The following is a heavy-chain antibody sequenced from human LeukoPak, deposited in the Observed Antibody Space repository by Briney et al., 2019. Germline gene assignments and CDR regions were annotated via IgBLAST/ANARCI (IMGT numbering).Heavy chain of an antibody. Sequence: PSETLSLTCTVSGGSISSGSYYWSWIRQPAGKGLEWIGRIYTSGGTNYNPSLKSRVTISVDTSKNQFSLKLSSVTAADTAVYYCARDSTYCSSTSCRRYYMDVWGKGTTVTVSS. CDR1: GGSISSGSYY. D-gene: IGHD2-2*01. CDR3: ARDSTYCSSTSCRRYYMDV. V-gene: IGHV4-61*02. CDR2: IYTSGGT. J-gene: IGHJ6*03.